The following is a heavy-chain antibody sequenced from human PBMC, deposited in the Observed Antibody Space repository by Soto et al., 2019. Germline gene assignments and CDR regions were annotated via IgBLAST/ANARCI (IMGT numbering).Heavy chain of an antibody. CDR1: GFTFSNYW. D-gene: IGHD1-26*01. V-gene: IGHV3-74*01. Sequence: EVQLVESGGGLVQPGGSLRLSCTASGFTFSNYWMHWVRQAPGKGLVWVSRVNPDGSRTDYADSVKGRFTTSRDNARNTLFLQMKSLRDEDTAVYYCATVAVGACGKFESWGQGTLVAVSS. J-gene: IGHJ5*01. CDR3: ATVAVGACGKFES. CDR2: VNPDGSRT.